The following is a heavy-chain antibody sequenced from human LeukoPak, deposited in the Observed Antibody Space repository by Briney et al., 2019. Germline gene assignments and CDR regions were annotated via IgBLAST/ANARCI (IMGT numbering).Heavy chain of an antibody. CDR2: ISYDGGNK. V-gene: IGHV3-30*04. J-gene: IGHJ4*02. Sequence: HPGGSLRLSCAASGFTFSSHAMHWVRQAPGKGLEWVAVISYDGGNKYYADSVKGRFTISRDNSKNTLYLQMNSLRAEDTAVYYCARDRLGYCSGGSCFFHDYWGQGTLVTVSS. CDR3: ARDRLGYCSGGSCFFHDY. D-gene: IGHD2-15*01. CDR1: GFTFSSHA.